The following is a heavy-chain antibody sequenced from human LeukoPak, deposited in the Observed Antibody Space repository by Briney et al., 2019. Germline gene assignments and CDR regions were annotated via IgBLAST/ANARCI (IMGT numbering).Heavy chain of an antibody. Sequence: GESLKISCKGSGYSFTSYWIGWVRQMPGKGLEWMGIIYPGDSDTRYSPSFQGQVTISADKSISTAYLQWSSLKASDTAMYYCARGDTYDILTGHHDYWGQGTLVTVSS. CDR2: IYPGDSDT. J-gene: IGHJ4*02. V-gene: IGHV5-51*01. CDR3: ARGDTYDILTGHHDY. D-gene: IGHD3-9*01. CDR1: GYSFTSYW.